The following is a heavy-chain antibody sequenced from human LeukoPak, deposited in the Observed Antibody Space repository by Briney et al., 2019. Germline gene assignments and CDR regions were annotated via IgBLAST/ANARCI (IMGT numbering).Heavy chain of an antibody. J-gene: IGHJ6*03. Sequence: GGSLRLSCAASGFTFSSYWMYWVRQAPGKGLVWVSRINSDGSSTSYADSVKGRFTISRDNAKNTLYLQMNSLRAEDTAVYYCARARLWSGYPTYYYYYYYMDVWGKGTTVTVSS. CDR3: ARARLWSGYPTYYYYYYYMDV. V-gene: IGHV3-74*01. D-gene: IGHD3-3*01. CDR1: GFTFSSYW. CDR2: INSDGSST.